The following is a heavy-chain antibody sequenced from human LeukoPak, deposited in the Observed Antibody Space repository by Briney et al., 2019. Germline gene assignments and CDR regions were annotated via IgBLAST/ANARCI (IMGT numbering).Heavy chain of an antibody. CDR3: ARDYPTSGIVTIFDY. J-gene: IGHJ4*02. CDR2: ITASGGST. V-gene: IGHV3-23*01. CDR1: GFTFNHYA. D-gene: IGHD1-1*01. Sequence: PGGSLRLSCASSGFTFNHYAMTWVRQAPGKWLEWVSSITASGGSTYCADSVKGRFTISRDNSKNTLYLQMSSLRAEDTAVYYCARDYPTSGIVTIFDYWGQGTLVTVSS.